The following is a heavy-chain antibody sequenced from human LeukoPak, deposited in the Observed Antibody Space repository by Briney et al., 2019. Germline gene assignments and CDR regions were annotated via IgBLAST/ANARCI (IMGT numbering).Heavy chain of an antibody. CDR3: ASRYCSSSMCYNYFHY. D-gene: IGHD2-2*02. CDR2: IYSGGNT. Sequence: PGGSLRLSCAASGFAVITNYMSWVRQAPGKGPEWVSFIYSGGNTYYADSVKGRFTISRDNSKNSLYLQMNSLRAEDTALYYCASRYCSSSMCYNYFHYWGQGTLVTVSS. CDR1: GFAVITNY. V-gene: IGHV3-53*05. J-gene: IGHJ4*02.